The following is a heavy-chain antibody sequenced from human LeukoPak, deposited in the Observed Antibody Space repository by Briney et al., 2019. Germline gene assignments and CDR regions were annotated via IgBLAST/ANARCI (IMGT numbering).Heavy chain of an antibody. CDR1: GFTFSKNG. V-gene: IGHV3-30*02. CDR2: IRQDETDK. J-gene: IGHJ4*02. Sequence: GGSLRLSCGASGFTFSKNGMHWVRQAPGKGLEWVAYIRQDETDKYYADSVKGRFTISRDIRKNMLYLQMNSLRPEDTAVYYCAKGNWGSPIDYWGQGTLVPVSS. CDR3: AKGNWGSPIDY. D-gene: IGHD7-27*01.